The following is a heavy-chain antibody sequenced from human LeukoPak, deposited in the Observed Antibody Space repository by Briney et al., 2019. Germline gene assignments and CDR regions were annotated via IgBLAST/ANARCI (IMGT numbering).Heavy chain of an antibody. Sequence: PGGSLRLSCAASGFTFSSYAMHWVRQAPGKGPEWVAVISYDGSNKYYADSVKGRFTISRDTSKNTLYLQMNSLRAEDTAVYYCAKDYYDISGYYYFDYWGQGTLVTVSS. J-gene: IGHJ4*02. CDR1: GFTFSSYA. D-gene: IGHD3-22*01. V-gene: IGHV3-30*18. CDR3: AKDYYDISGYYYFDY. CDR2: ISYDGSNK.